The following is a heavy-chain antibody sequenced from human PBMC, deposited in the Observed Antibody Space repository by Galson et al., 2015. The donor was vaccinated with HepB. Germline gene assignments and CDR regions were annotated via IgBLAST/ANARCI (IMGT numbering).Heavy chain of an antibody. CDR3: ARGLVYGSGSYFQDY. CDR1: GGSFSGYY. D-gene: IGHD3-10*01. V-gene: IGHV4-34*01. Sequence: LSLTCAVYGGSFSGYYWSWIRQPPGKGLEWIGEINHSGSTNYNPSLKSRVTISVDTSKNQFSLKLSSVTAADTAVYYCARGLVYGSGSYFQDYWGQGTLVTVSS. CDR2: INHSGST. J-gene: IGHJ4*02.